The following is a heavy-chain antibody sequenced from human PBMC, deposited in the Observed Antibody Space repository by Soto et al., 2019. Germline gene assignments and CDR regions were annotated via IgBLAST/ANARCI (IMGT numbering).Heavy chain of an antibody. CDR1: GFTFTSAW. CDR3: TTAERGGSYYSDY. D-gene: IGHD1-26*01. J-gene: IGHJ4*02. CDR2: IKSKTDGGTV. V-gene: IGHV3-15*07. Sequence: EVQLVECGGGLVRPGESLRLSCAASGFTFTSAWINWVRQAPGKGLEWAGRIKSKTDGGTVDYGAPVKGRFTISRDDSKNTAYLQTNSLRNEDTAVSYCTTAERGGSYYSDYWGQRTLVTVSS.